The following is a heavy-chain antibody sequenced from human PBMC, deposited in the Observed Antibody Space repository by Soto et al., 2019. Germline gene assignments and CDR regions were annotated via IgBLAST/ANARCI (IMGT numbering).Heavy chain of an antibody. D-gene: IGHD6-19*01. CDR1: GFTFSSFS. Sequence: EVQLLESGGDLVQPGGSLRLSCAVSGFTFSSFSMTWVRQAPGKGLEWVSTLSANGDSTYYADSVTGRFIISRDNSKNGLYLQMNSLRAEDTAIYYCAKDRSLYSTDWYADFWGQGTLVTVSP. CDR2: LSANGDST. V-gene: IGHV3-23*01. CDR3: AKDRSLYSTDWYADF. J-gene: IGHJ4*02.